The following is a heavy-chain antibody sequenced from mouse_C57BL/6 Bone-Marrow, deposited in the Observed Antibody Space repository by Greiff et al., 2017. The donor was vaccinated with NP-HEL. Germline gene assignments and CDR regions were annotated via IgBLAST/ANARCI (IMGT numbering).Heavy chain of an antibody. CDR1: GYTFTSYW. V-gene: IGHV1-7*01. Sequence: QVQLKQSGAELAKPGASVKLSCKASGYTFTSYWMHWVKQRPGQGLEWIGYIYPSSGYTKYNQKFKDKATLTADKSSSTAYMQLSSLTYEDSAIYYCARPCYYGSSYLDYWGKGTTLTVSA. D-gene: IGHD1-1*01. CDR3: ARPCYYGSSYLDY. J-gene: IGHJ2*01. CDR2: IYPSSGYT.